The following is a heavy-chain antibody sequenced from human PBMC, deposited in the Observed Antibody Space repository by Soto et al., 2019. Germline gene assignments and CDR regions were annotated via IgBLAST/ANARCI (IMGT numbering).Heavy chain of an antibody. CDR1: GGTFSSYT. V-gene: IGHV1-69*02. J-gene: IGHJ4*02. CDR3: AGEGPYGDYALPGDY. D-gene: IGHD4-17*01. CDR2: IIPILGIA. Sequence: QVQLVQSGAEVKKPGSSVKVSCKASGGTFSSYTISWVRQAPGQGLEWMGRIIPILGIANYAQKFQGRVTITADKSTSTAYMELSSLRSEDTAVYYCAGEGPYGDYALPGDYWGQGTLVTVSS.